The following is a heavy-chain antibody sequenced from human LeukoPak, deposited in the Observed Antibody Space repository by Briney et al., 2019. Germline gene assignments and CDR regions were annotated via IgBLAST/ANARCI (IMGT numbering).Heavy chain of an antibody. D-gene: IGHD1-26*01. J-gene: IGHJ5*02. CDR1: VGSIRSSTYY. CDR2: IYYTGST. CDR3: ARGGNYWPQWWFDP. Sequence: SETLSLTCTVSVGSIRSSTYYWGWIRQPPGKGLEWIGYIYYTGSTSYNPSLKSRVTMSLDASKNQFSLELNSVTPADTAVYYCARGGNYWPQWWFDPWGRGTLVSVSS. V-gene: IGHV4-61*05.